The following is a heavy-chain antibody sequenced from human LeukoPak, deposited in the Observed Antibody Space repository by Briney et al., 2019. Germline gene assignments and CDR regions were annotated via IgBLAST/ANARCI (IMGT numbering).Heavy chain of an antibody. CDR1: GFTFSSYS. CDR3: ARDPSVAAAGWGRWFDP. V-gene: IGHV3-48*02. CDR2: ISGSSSTI. J-gene: IGHJ5*02. D-gene: IGHD6-13*01. Sequence: PGGSLRLSYAASGFTFSSYSTNWVRQAPGKGLEWVSYISGSSSTIYYADSVKGRFTISRDNAKNSLYLQMNNLRDADTAVYYCARDPSVAAAGWGRWFDPWGQGTLVTVSS.